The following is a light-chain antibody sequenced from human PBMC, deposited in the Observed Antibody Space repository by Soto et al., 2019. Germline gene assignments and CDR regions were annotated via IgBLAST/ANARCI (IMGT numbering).Light chain of an antibody. CDR2: WAS. J-gene: IGKJ1*01. CDR3: QQYYSTPET. CDR1: QSVLYSSNNKNY. Sequence: DIVMTQSPDSLAVSLGERATSNCKSSQSVLYSSNNKNYLAWYQQKPGQPPKLLIYWASTRESGVPDRFSGSGSGTDCTLTISRLQAEDVAVYFCQQYYSTPETFGQGAKVEIK. V-gene: IGKV4-1*01.